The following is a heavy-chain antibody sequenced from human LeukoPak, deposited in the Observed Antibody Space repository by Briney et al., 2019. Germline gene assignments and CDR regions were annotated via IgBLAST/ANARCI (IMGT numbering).Heavy chain of an antibody. Sequence: ASVKVSCKASGYTLTSYYMHWVRQAPGQGFEWMGWISPNSGGTSYAQNFQGRVTLTRDTSISTAYMEVSRLTYDDTAVYYCARIRAAGSGMDVWGQGTTVTISS. J-gene: IGHJ6*02. V-gene: IGHV1-2*02. CDR3: ARIRAAGSGMDV. CDR2: ISPNSGGT. CDR1: GYTLTSYY. D-gene: IGHD6-13*01.